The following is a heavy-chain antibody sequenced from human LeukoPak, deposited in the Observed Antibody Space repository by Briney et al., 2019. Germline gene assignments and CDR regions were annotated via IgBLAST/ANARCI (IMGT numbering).Heavy chain of an antibody. CDR1: GYTLTELS. Sequence: VASVTVSCKVSGYTLTELSMHWVRQAPGKGLEWMGGFDPEDGETIYAQMFQGRVTMTEDTSTDTAYMELSSLRSEDTAVYFCARDYHGSYDYWGQGTLVTVSS. D-gene: IGHD1-26*01. V-gene: IGHV1-24*01. CDR2: FDPEDGET. CDR3: ARDYHGSYDY. J-gene: IGHJ4*02.